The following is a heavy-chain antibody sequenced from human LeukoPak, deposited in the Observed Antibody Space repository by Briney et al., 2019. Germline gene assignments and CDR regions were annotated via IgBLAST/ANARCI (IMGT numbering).Heavy chain of an antibody. D-gene: IGHD3-3*01. V-gene: IGHV3-23*01. CDR1: GFTFSSYA. CDR3: AKDLWTDVLRFLEWLLSPLFDY. CDR2: ISGSGGST. Sequence: GGSLRLSCAASGFTFSSYAMSWVRQAPGKGLEWVSAISGSGGSTYYADSVKGRFTISRENSKNTLYLQMNSLRAEDTAVYYCAKDLWTDVLRFLEWLLSPLFDYWGQGTLVSVSS. J-gene: IGHJ4*02.